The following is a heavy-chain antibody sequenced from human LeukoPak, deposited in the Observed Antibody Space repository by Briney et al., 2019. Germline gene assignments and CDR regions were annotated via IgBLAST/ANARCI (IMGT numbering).Heavy chain of an antibody. Sequence: GGSLRLSCAVSGITLNNYGMSWVRQAPGKGLEWVAGISDSGGSTKYADSVKGRFTISRDNPRNTLHLQMNSMRAEDTAVYFCAKRGVVIRVILVGFHKEAYYFDSWGQGALVTVSS. V-gene: IGHV3-23*01. J-gene: IGHJ4*02. CDR1: GITLNNYG. CDR3: AKRGVVIRVILVGFHKEAYYFDS. D-gene: IGHD3-22*01. CDR2: ISDSGGST.